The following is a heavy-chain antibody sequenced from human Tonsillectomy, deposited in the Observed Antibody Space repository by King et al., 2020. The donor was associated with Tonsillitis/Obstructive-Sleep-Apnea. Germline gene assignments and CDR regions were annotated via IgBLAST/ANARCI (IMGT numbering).Heavy chain of an antibody. D-gene: IGHD2-21*01. CDR2: IYYSGTT. CDR1: GGSVSSGRYY. CDR3: ARELKLTDCGGYCPSAFHI. J-gene: IGHJ3*02. V-gene: IGHV4-61*01. Sequence: QLQESGPGLVKPSETLSLTCTVSGGSVSSGRYYWSWIRQPPGKGLEWIGYIYYSGTTQYNPSLKSRVTISVDTSKNQFSLKVSSVTAADTAVYYCARELKLTDCGGYCPSAFHIWGQGTVVTVSS.